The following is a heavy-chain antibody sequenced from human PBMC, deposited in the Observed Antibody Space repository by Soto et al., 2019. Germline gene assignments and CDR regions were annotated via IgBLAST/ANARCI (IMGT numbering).Heavy chain of an antibody. CDR2: MYNTGST. J-gene: IGHJ4*02. CDR3: ARVPDY. V-gene: IGHV4-59*12. D-gene: IGHD2-2*01. Sequence: SETLSLTCTVSGGSISGYYWSWIRQPPGKGLEWIGYMYNTGSTVYNPSFKSRVTISVDTSKNQFSLKLSSVTAADTAVYYCARVPDYWGQGILVTVSS. CDR1: GGSISGYY.